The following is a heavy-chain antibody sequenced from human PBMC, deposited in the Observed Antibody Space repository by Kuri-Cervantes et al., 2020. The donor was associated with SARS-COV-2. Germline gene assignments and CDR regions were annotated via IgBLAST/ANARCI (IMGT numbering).Heavy chain of an antibody. Sequence: GGSLRLSCAASGFTVSSNYMSWVRQAPGKGLEWVSYISSSGSTIYYADSVKGRFTISRDNAKNSLYLQMNSLRAEDTAVYYCARVVIPAALDYWGQGTLVTVSS. CDR2: ISSSGSTI. V-gene: IGHV3-11*04. J-gene: IGHJ4*02. CDR1: GFTVSSNY. CDR3: ARVVIPAALDY. D-gene: IGHD2-2*01.